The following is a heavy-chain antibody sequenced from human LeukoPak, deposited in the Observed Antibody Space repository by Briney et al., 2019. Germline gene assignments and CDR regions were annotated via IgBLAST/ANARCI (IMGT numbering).Heavy chain of an antibody. D-gene: IGHD2-2*01. CDR2: IYSDVRRI. CDR1: GFTFSDYW. J-gene: IGHJ4*02. CDR3: ATSPVFSRD. V-gene: IGHV3-74*03. Sequence: GGSLRLSCAASGFTFSDYWMHWVRQAPGEGLEWVARIYSDVRRIKYADPVKGRFTISRDNAKNTLYLQMNALRVEDTAVYYCATSPVFSRDWGQGTLVTVSS.